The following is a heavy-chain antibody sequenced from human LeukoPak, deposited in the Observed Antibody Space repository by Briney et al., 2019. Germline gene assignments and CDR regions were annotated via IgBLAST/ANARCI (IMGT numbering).Heavy chain of an antibody. D-gene: IGHD3-3*01. CDR3: AKDRSSWYYPFDS. CDR1: GFTVSRDY. V-gene: IGHV3-53*01. CDR2: IYGGGTT. J-gene: IGHJ4*02. Sequence: PGGSLRLSCAASGFTVSRDYMSWVRQAPGKGLEWVSVIYGGGTTHYADSVRGRFTMSRDNSKNTVYLQMNSLRAEDTAVYYCAKDRSSWYYPFDSWGPGTLATVSS.